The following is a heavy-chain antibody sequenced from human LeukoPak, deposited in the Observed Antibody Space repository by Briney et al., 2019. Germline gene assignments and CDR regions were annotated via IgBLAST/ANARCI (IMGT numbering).Heavy chain of an antibody. V-gene: IGHV3-30*19. J-gene: IGHJ5*02. CDR1: GFSFSSYG. D-gene: IGHD1-1*01. CDR3: ARAKWAGTTDNWFDP. Sequence: GGSLRLSCATSGFSFSSYGMHWVRQAPGKGLEWVALIPYDGSNKYYADSVKGRFTVSRDNSKNTLYLQMNSLRAEDTAVYYCARAKWAGTTDNWFDPWGQGTLIIVSS. CDR2: IPYDGSNK.